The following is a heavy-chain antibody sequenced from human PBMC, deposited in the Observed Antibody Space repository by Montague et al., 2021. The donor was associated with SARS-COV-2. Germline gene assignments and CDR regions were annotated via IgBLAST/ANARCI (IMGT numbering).Heavy chain of an antibody. CDR1: GFTSSSYW. J-gene: IGHJ4*02. CDR3: ASSRTTVESGTAIDS. Sequence: YRSLSWSASGFTSSSYWMHWVRKGPGKGLVWVSRINRDGSVRSYADSVRGRFTISRDIAKNTLYLQMDGLRVEDTALYFCASSRTTVESGTAIDSWGQGTLVTVST. V-gene: IGHV3-74*01. D-gene: IGHD4-23*01. CDR2: INRDGSVR.